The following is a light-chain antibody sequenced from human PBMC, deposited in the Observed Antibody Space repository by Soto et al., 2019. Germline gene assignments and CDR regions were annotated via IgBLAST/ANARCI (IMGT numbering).Light chain of an antibody. V-gene: IGKV1-17*01. J-gene: IGKJ4*01. CDR1: QGIGND. CDR2: AAS. Sequence: DIQMTQSPSSLSASVGDRVTITCRASQGIGNDLGWYQQKPGNAPKRLIYAASSLQSGVPSRFSGSESGTEFTLTISSLQPEDFATYYCQQYNSYPLTFGGGTKVGVK. CDR3: QQYNSYPLT.